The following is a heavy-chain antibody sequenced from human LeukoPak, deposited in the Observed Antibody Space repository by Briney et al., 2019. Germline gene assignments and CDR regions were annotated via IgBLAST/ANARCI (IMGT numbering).Heavy chain of an antibody. CDR1: GFIFSNYA. V-gene: IGHV3-30*03. J-gene: IGHJ2*01. CDR2: ISFDGNNE. D-gene: IGHD5-18*01. Sequence: GGSLRLSCEASGFIFSNYAMHWVRQAPGKGLQWVAVISFDGNNEQYADSVRGRFTISRHNSRNTLYLKMNSLRPEDTAVYYCARVPYSRGYSFAYNWYFDLWGRGTLVTVSS. CDR3: ARVPYSRGYSFAYNWYFDL.